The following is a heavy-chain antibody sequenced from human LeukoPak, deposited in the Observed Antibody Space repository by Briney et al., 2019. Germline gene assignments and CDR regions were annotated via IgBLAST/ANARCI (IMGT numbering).Heavy chain of an antibody. J-gene: IGHJ1*01. D-gene: IGHD3-22*01. CDR1: GGSISSSSYY. V-gene: IGHV4-39*01. CDR2: IYYSGST. Sequence: SETLSLTCTVSGGSISSSSYYWGWIRQPPGKGLEWIGSIYYSGSTYYNPPLKSRVTISVDTSKNQFSLQLNSVTPEDTAVYYCARAPYYYDSSGYYSDEYFQHWGQGTLVTVSS. CDR3: ARAPYYYDSSGYYSDEYFQH.